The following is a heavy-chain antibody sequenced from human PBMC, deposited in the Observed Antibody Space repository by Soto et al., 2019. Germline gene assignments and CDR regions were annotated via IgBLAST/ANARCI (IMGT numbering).Heavy chain of an antibody. J-gene: IGHJ6*02. CDR3: ARAGYCSSTSCHYYYGMDV. D-gene: IGHD2-2*01. CDR1: GYTFTSYG. V-gene: IGHV1-18*04. CDR2: ISAYNGNT. Sequence: QVQLVQSGAEVKKPGASVKVSCKAPGYTFTSYGISWVRQAPGQGLEWMGWISAYNGNTNYAQKLQGRVTMTTDTSTSTGYMELRSLRSDDTAVYYCARAGYCSSTSCHYYYGMDVWGQGTTVTVSS.